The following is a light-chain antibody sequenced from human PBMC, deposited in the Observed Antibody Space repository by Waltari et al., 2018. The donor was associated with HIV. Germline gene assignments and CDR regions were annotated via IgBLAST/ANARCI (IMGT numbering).Light chain of an antibody. V-gene: IGKV1-39*01. CDR2: SAS. CDR1: QSIDTF. Sequence: DIQMTQSPASLSASVGDRVTVTCRASQSIDTFLHWYQQKPGKAPKLLIYSASHLQSGVASRFSGSGSGTDFTLTISSLHPEDFATYYCEQSHSTPYTFGQGTKLEMK. J-gene: IGKJ2*01. CDR3: EQSHSTPYT.